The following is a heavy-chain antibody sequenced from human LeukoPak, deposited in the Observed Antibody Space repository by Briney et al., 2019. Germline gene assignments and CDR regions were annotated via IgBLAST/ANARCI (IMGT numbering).Heavy chain of an antibody. V-gene: IGHV3-74*01. CDR1: GFTFSNYW. D-gene: IGHD1-26*01. Sequence: GGSLGLSCAASGFTFSNYWVLWVRQAPGKGLLWVSRINSDGSGTTYVDSVKGRFTISRDNAKNTLYLQMNSLRAEDTAVYYCARDQDGVGATIDYWGQGTLVTVSS. J-gene: IGHJ4*02. CDR2: INSDGSGT. CDR3: ARDQDGVGATIDY.